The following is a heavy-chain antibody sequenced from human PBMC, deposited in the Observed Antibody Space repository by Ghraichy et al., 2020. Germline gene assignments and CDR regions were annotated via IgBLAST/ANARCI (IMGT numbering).Heavy chain of an antibody. CDR2: ISGSGGST. V-gene: IGHV3-23*01. Sequence: GGSLRLSCAASGFTFSSYAMSWVRQAPGKGLEWVSAISGSGGSTYYADSVKGRFTISRDNSKNTLYLQMNSLRAEDTAVYYCAKGGLVIAVAGSGEDWFDPWGQGTLVTVSS. CDR3: AKGGLVIAVAGSGEDWFDP. J-gene: IGHJ5*02. CDR1: GFTFSSYA. D-gene: IGHD6-19*01.